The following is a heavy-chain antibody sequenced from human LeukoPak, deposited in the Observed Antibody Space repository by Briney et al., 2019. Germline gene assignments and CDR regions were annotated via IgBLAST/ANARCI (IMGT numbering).Heavy chain of an antibody. CDR3: ARRLDGSGWYDDY. Sequence: SETLSLTCAVYGGSFSGYYWSWIRQPPGKGLEWIGEINHSGSTNYNPSLKSRVTISVDTSKNQFSLKLSSVTAADTAVYYCARRLDGSGWYDDYWGQGTLVTASS. CDR2: INHSGST. CDR1: GGSFSGYY. J-gene: IGHJ4*02. D-gene: IGHD6-19*01. V-gene: IGHV4-34*01.